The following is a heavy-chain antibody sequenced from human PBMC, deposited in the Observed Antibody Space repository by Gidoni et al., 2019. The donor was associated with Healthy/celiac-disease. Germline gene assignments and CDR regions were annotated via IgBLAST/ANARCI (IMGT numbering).Heavy chain of an antibody. J-gene: IGHJ6*02. D-gene: IGHD4-4*01. CDR1: GFTFSSDS. V-gene: IGHV3-48*02. CDR2: ISSSSSTI. CDR3: ARDNTLRAVTTDGMDV. Sequence: EVQLVESGGGLVQPGGSLRLSCAASGFTFSSDSMNWVRQAPGKGLEWVSYISSSSSTIYYADSVKGRFTISRDNAKNSLYLQMNSLRDEDTAVYYCARDNTLRAVTTDGMDVWGQGTTVTVSS.